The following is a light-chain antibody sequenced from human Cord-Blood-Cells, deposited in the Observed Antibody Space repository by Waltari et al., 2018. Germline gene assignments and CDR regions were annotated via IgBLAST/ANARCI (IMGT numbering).Light chain of an antibody. CDR3: QQRGNWPLT. CDR2: DAS. J-gene: IGKJ4*01. Sequence: EIVLTQSPATLSLYLGERATLSCRASQSVSSYLAWYQQKPGQAPKLLIYDASNRATGIPARFSGSGSGTDFTLTISSLEPEDFAVYYCQQRGNWPLTFGGGTKVEIK. CDR1: QSVSSY. V-gene: IGKV3-11*01.